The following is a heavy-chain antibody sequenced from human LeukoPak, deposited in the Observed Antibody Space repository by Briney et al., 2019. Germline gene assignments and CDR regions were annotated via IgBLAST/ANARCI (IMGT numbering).Heavy chain of an antibody. Sequence: SETLSLTCTVSGGSISSSSYYWSWIRQPPGKGLEWIGYIYYSGSTNYNPSLKSRVTISVDTSKNQFSLKLSSVTAADTAVYYCARGTGGYNYYYYMDVWGKGTTVTVSS. J-gene: IGHJ6*03. D-gene: IGHD2-15*01. CDR2: IYYSGST. V-gene: IGHV4-61*01. CDR3: ARGTGGYNYYYYMDV. CDR1: GGSISSSSYY.